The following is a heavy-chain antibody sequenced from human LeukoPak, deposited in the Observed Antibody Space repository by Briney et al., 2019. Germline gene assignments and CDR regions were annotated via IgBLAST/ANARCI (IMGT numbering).Heavy chain of an antibody. Sequence: ASVKVSCKATGYTFTSYDNNWGRQAPGQGNEWMGGMNTNSGNTDYAQKFQGRVTMTRNNSISTAYIELSSLRSEDTAVYYCARGVRGGCSFFDYWGQGTLVTVSS. J-gene: IGHJ4*02. CDR2: MNTNSGNT. CDR1: GYTFTSYD. V-gene: IGHV1-8*02. D-gene: IGHD4/OR15-4a*01. CDR3: ARGVRGGCSFFDY.